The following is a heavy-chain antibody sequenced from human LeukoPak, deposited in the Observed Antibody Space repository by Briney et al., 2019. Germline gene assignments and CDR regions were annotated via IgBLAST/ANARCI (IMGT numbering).Heavy chain of an antibody. CDR3: ARAPVTSCRGAFCYPFDY. J-gene: IGHJ4*02. CDR1: GFPLSSYA. V-gene: IGHV3-23*01. Sequence: QSGGSLRLSCAASGFPLSSYAMSWVRQGPGKGLEWVAATSSSDAGVYHADSVRGRFTISRDNSKNTLYLQMNSLRVEDAAVYYCARAPVTSCRGAFCYPFDYWGQGTLVTVSS. D-gene: IGHD2-15*01. CDR2: TSSSDAGV.